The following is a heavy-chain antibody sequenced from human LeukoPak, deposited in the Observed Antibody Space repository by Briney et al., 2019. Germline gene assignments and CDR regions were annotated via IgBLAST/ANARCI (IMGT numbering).Heavy chain of an antibody. Sequence: GGSLRLSCAASGFDVSSNYMSWVRQAPGKGLEWVGRIKSKTDGGTTDYAAPVKGRFTISRDDSKNTLYLQMNSLKTEDTAVYYCTTGDYVWGSYRYTPLDYWGQGTLVTVSS. CDR1: GFDVSSNY. CDR3: TTGDYVWGSYRYTPLDY. J-gene: IGHJ4*02. CDR2: IKSKTDGGTT. D-gene: IGHD3-16*02. V-gene: IGHV3-15*01.